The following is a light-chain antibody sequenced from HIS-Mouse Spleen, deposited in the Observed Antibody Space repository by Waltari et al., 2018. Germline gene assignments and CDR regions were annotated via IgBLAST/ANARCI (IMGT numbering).Light chain of an antibody. CDR1: SRDVGSYNL. Sequence: QSALTQPASVSGSPGQSITISCTGTSRDVGSYNLVPWYQQHPGKAPKLMIYEGSKRPSGVSNRFSGSKSGNTASLTISGLQAEDEADYYCCSYAGSSTFVVFGGGTKLTVL. CDR3: CSYAGSSTFVV. V-gene: IGLV2-23*03. J-gene: IGLJ2*01. CDR2: EGS.